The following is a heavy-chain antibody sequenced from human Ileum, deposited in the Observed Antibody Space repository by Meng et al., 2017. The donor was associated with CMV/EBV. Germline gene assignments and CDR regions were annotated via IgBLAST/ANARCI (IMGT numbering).Heavy chain of an antibody. Sequence: GESLKISCKTSGYIFTSYWVGWVRQMPGKGLEWMGIIYPADSDTRYSPSFQGQVTFSVDKSIDTAYLEWSSLKATDTAMYYCATSSLVLTASVRQNHFDSWGQGTLVTVSS. CDR1: GYIFTSYW. CDR2: IYPADSDT. D-gene: IGHD1-20*01. J-gene: IGHJ4*02. V-gene: IGHV5-51*01. CDR3: ATSSLVLTASVRQNHFDS.